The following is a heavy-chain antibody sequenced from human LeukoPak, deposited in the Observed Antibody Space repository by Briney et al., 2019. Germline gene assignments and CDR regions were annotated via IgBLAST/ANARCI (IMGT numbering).Heavy chain of an antibody. J-gene: IGHJ4*02. Sequence: PGGSLRLSCAASGFTFSSYAMSWVRQAPGKGLEWVSAISGSGGSTYYADSVKGRFTICRDNSKNTLYLQMNSLRAEDTAVYYCAKCFWSGYYTGYYFDYWGQGTLVTVSS. D-gene: IGHD3-3*01. CDR1: GFTFSSYA. CDR3: AKCFWSGYYTGYYFDY. V-gene: IGHV3-23*01. CDR2: ISGSGGST.